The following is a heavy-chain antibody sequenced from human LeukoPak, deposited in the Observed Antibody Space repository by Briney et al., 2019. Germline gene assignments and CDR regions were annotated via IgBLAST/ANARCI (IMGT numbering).Heavy chain of an antibody. CDR2: ISPSGSDT. Sequence: GGSLRLSCVASGFTFSSYEMNWVRQAPGEGVEWVSYISPSGSDTKYADSVKGRFSISRDNVMNSVYLQMNNLRAEDTAVYYCARDEVGATTEFDSWGQGTLVTVSS. D-gene: IGHD1-26*01. CDR1: GFTFSSYE. CDR3: ARDEVGATTEFDS. J-gene: IGHJ4*02. V-gene: IGHV3-48*03.